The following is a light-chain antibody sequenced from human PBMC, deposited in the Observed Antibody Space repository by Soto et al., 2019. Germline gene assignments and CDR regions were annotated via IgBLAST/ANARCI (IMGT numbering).Light chain of an antibody. CDR3: QQYYSYTRT. J-gene: IGKJ1*01. CDR2: AAS. Sequence: AIRMTQSPSSLSASTGDRVTITCLASQGISSYLAWYQQKPGKAPKLLIYAASTLQSGVPSRFSGSGSGTDFTLTISCLKYEDFATYYCQQYYSYTRTFGQGTKVDIK. V-gene: IGKV1-8*01. CDR1: QGISSY.